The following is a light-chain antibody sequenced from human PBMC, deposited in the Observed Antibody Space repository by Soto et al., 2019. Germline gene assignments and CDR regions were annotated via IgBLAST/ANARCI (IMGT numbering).Light chain of an antibody. CDR1: QSVTSYQ. J-gene: IGKJ4*01. CDR3: QHYHNAPLT. Sequence: EIVLTQSPGTLSLSPGGTATLSCRASQSVTSYQLAWYQQKPGQAPRLLIYGAFNRATDIPGMFSGSGSGTDSTLTNSRMEPEDYAVYYSQHYHNAPLTCGGGTEVEIK. V-gene: IGKV3-20*01. CDR2: GAF.